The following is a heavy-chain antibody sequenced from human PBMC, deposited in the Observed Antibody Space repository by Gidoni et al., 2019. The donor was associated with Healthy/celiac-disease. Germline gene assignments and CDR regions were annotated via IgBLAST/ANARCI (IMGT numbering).Heavy chain of an antibody. V-gene: IGHV3-15*01. Sequence: EVQLVESGGGLVKPGGSLRLSCAASGFTFSNAWMSWVRQAPGKGLGWVGRIKSKTDGGTTDYAAPVKGRFTISRDDSKNTLYLQMNSLKTEDTAVYYCTLIVVVPAASVDVWGKGTTVTVSS. D-gene: IGHD2-2*01. CDR1: GFTFSNAW. CDR3: TLIVVVPAASVDV. CDR2: IKSKTDGGTT. J-gene: IGHJ6*04.